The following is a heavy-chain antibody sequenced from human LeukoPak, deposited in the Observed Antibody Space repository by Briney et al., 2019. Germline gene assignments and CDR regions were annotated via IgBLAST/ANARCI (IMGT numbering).Heavy chain of an antibody. CDR3: ARDDFEYSVHYGMDV. CDR2: VHRSGDT. Sequence: SETLSLTCTVSCGXISSYYCSWIRQPAGKGLEWIGRVHRSGDTNYNPSLKSRLTMSVETSKNQISLRLRSVSAADTAVYYCARDDFEYSVHYGMDVWGQGTTVTVSS. D-gene: IGHD3-9*01. J-gene: IGHJ6*02. V-gene: IGHV4-4*07. CDR1: CGXISSYY.